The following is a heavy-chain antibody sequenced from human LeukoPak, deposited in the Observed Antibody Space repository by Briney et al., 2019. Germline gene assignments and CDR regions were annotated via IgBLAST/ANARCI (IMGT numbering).Heavy chain of an antibody. V-gene: IGHV3-23*01. CDR2: ISGGGSNT. CDR1: GFTFSNYA. D-gene: IGHD6-13*01. Sequence: PGGSVRLSCSASGFTFSNYAMSWVRQAPGKGLEWVSGISGGGSNTYDADSVKGSFTISRDNSTDMVYLQMNRVRDTATDLYAREKEGYFSRWYRFDYWGDGDLVTVSS. J-gene: IGHJ4*01. CDR3: EKEGYFSRWYRFDY.